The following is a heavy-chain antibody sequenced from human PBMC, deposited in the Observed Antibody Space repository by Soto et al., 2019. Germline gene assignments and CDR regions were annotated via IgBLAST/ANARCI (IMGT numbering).Heavy chain of an antibody. J-gene: IGHJ4*01. Sequence: SETLSLTCSVSGYSIRSGYYWGWVRQAPGKGLEWLGSVYHNGIMFHNPSFQSRVTISVDTSKNQFSLNLRSVTAADTAVYYCAALWFGELAFNYWGHGTLVTVSS. V-gene: IGHV4-38-2*02. D-gene: IGHD3-10*01. CDR1: GYSIRSGYY. CDR3: AALWFGELAFNY. CDR2: VYHNGIM.